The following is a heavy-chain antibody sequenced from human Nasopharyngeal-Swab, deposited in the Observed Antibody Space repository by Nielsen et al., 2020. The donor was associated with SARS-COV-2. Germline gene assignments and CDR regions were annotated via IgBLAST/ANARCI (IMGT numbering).Heavy chain of an antibody. CDR2: LYWNDDE. Sequence: SGPTLVKPTQTLTLTCTFSGFSLSTTGVAVGWIRQPPGKALEWLALLYWNDDERYSPSLKSRLSITTDTSKNQVVLTLTNMDPADTATYYCAHSRVASVDFFDYWGQGALVTVSS. CDR3: AHSRVASVDFFDY. D-gene: IGHD6-13*01. V-gene: IGHV2-5*01. J-gene: IGHJ4*02. CDR1: GFSLSTTGVA.